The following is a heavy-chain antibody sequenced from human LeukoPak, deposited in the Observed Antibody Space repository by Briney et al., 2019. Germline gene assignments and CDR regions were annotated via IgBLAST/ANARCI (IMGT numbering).Heavy chain of an antibody. J-gene: IGHJ4*02. CDR2: IGDSGGTT. CDR3: AKDHGAGTYYNLPDY. V-gene: IGHV3-23*01. Sequence: GGSLRLSCAASGFTFSTYAMSWVRQAPGKGLEWVSGIGDSGGTTYYADSVKGRFTVSRDNSKNTLFLQTNSLRAEDTAVYYCAKDHGAGTYYNLPDYWGQGTLVTVSS. D-gene: IGHD3-10*01. CDR1: GFTFSTYA.